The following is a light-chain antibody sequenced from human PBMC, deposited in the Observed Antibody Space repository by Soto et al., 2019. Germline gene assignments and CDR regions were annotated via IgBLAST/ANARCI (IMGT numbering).Light chain of an antibody. CDR2: QET. Sequence: SYELTQPPSVSVSPGQTASISCSGDKLGDKYVCWYQQKPGQSPVLVIYQETKRPSGIPERFSGYNSGNTATLTISGTQAMDEADYYCQSWDYNTAYYVFGTGTKLTVL. CDR3: QSWDYNTAYYV. J-gene: IGLJ1*01. V-gene: IGLV3-1*01. CDR1: KLGDKY.